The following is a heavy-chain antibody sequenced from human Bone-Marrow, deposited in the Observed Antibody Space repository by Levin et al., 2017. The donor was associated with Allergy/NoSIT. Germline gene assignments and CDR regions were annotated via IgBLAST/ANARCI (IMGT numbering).Heavy chain of an antibody. V-gene: IGHV3-7*01. Sequence: GGSLRLSCAASGFTFSSYWMSWVRQAPGTGLEWVATIKLDGSEKYYVDSVKGRFTISRDNAKSSLYLQMDSLRADDTAVYYCARTFGSSPIDYWGQGALVTVSS. D-gene: IGHD3-16*01. CDR2: IKLDGSEK. J-gene: IGHJ4*02. CDR1: GFTFSSYW. CDR3: ARTFGSSPIDY.